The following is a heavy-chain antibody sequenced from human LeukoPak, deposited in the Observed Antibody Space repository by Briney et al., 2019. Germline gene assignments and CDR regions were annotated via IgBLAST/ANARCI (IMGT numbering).Heavy chain of an antibody. CDR1: GFAFSDFY. D-gene: IGHD3-10*01. CDR2: ISNSGSTL. Sequence: GGPLRLSCAASGFAFSDFYMFWIRQAPGKGLEWISCISNSGSTLYYADSVKGRFTISRDNDKNLLYLQMNSLRADDTAVYYCARDALGSYDYWGQGTLVTVSS. CDR3: ARDALGSYDY. V-gene: IGHV3-11*01. J-gene: IGHJ4*02.